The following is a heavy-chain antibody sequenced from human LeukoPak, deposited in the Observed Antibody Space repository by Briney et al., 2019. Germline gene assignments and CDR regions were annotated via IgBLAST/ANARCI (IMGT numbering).Heavy chain of an antibody. D-gene: IGHD4-17*01. CDR2: ISSSGSAI. V-gene: IGHV3-11*01. CDR1: GFTFSDYY. Sequence: GGSLRLSCSASGFTFSDYYMSWIRQAPGKGREGVSYISSSGSAIYYAASVKGRFTISRDHAKNSLYLQMNSLRAEDTAVYYCAKDSDYGDYFDYWGQGTLVTVSS. J-gene: IGHJ4*02. CDR3: AKDSDYGDYFDY.